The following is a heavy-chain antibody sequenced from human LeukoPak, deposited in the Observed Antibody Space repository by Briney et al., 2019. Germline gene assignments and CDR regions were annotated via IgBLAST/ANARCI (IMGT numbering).Heavy chain of an antibody. CDR2: ISGSGGST. CDR1: GFTFSSYA. CDR3: AKDFERAQWLVSTFDY. V-gene: IGHV3-23*01. J-gene: IGHJ4*02. D-gene: IGHD6-19*01. Sequence: PGGSLRLSCAASGFTFSSYAMSWVRQAPGKGLELVSTISGSGGSTYYADSVKGRFTISRDNSTNTLFLQMNSLRAQHTTVYYCAKDFERAQWLVSTFDYWGQGALVTASS.